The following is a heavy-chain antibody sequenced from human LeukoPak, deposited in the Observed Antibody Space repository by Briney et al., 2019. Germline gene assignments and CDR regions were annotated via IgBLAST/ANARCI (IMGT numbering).Heavy chain of an antibody. D-gene: IGHD3-3*01. CDR3: ARDMEGWFGP. CDR2: ISSSGSTI. CDR1: GFTFSNYQ. J-gene: IGHJ5*02. Sequence: GGSLRLSCAASGFTFSNYQMNWVRQAPGKGLEWVSYISSSGSTIYYADSVKGRSTISRDNAKNSLYLQMNSLRADDTAVYYCARDMEGWFGPWGQGTLVTVSS. V-gene: IGHV3-48*03.